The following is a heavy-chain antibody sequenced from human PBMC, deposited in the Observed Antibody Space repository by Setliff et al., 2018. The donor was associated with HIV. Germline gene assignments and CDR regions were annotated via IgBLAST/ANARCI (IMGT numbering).Heavy chain of an antibody. J-gene: IGHJ6*03. D-gene: IGHD3-10*01. CDR1: GGSITNKY. Sequence: SETLSLTCAVSGGSITNKYWSWIRQPPGKGLEWLGYVSSSGTTNYNPSLESRVTMSVDTSRTQFSLKLRSVTAADTAVYYCARVGASGVPSTMDYYYYMDVWGKGTTVTVSS. CDR3: ARVGASGVPSTMDYYYYMDV. CDR2: VSSSGTT. V-gene: IGHV4-59*12.